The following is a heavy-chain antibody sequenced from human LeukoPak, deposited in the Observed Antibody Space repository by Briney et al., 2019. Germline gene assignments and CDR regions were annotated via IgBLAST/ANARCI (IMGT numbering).Heavy chain of an antibody. Sequence: PGGSLRLSCAASGFTFSDYYMSWIRQAPGKGLEWVSYISSSGSTIYYADSVKGRFTISRDNAKNSLYLQMNSLRAEDTAVYYCAREDNWNDVDAFDIWGQGTMVTVSS. CDR3: AREDNWNDVDAFDI. D-gene: IGHD1-1*01. V-gene: IGHV3-11*01. J-gene: IGHJ3*02. CDR2: ISSSGSTI. CDR1: GFTFSDYY.